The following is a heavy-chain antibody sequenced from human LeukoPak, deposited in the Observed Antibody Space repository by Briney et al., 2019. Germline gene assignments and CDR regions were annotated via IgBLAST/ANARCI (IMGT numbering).Heavy chain of an antibody. Sequence: SETLSLTCAVYGGSFSGYYWSWIRQPPGKGLEWIGEINHSGSTNYNPSLKSRVTISVDTSKNQFSLKLSSVTAADTAVYYCASAGYSSGWYLGYWFDPWGQGTLVTVSS. CDR3: ASAGYSSGWYLGYWFDP. J-gene: IGHJ5*02. V-gene: IGHV4-34*01. CDR1: GGSFSGYY. CDR2: INHSGST. D-gene: IGHD6-19*01.